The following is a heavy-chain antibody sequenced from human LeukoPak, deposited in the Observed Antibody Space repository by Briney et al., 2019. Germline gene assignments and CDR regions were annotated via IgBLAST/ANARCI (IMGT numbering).Heavy chain of an antibody. D-gene: IGHD2-8*02. CDR1: GFTFSSYS. J-gene: IGHJ3*02. Sequence: TGGSLRLSCAASGFTFSSYSMNWVRQAPGKGLEWVSSISSSSYIYYAGSVKGRFTISRDNAKNSLYLQMNSLRAEDTAVYYCARGGTGALYADDAFDIWGQGTMVTVSS. V-gene: IGHV3-21*01. CDR3: ARGGTGALYADDAFDI. CDR2: ISSSSYI.